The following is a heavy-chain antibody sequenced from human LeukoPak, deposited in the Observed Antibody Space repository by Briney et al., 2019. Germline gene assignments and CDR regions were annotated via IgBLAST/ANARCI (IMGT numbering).Heavy chain of an antibody. CDR3: ARGWIQLRLSAPFFDY. D-gene: IGHD5-18*01. V-gene: IGHV4-34*01. CDR2: INHTGST. J-gene: IGHJ4*02. Sequence: SETLSLTCAVYGGSFSGYYWSWIRQPPGKGLEWIGEINHTGSTNYNPSLKSRVTIAVDTSKNQFSLKLSSVTAADTAVYYCARGWIQLRLSAPFFDYWGQGTLVTVSS. CDR1: GGSFSGYY.